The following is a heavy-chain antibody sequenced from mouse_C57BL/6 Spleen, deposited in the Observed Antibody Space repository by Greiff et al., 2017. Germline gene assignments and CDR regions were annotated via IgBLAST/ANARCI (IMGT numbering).Heavy chain of an antibody. J-gene: IGHJ1*03. D-gene: IGHD1-1*01. CDR3: ASDRPLGSSYWYFDV. CDR1: GYSFTDYN. V-gene: IGHV1-39*01. CDR2: LNPNYGTT. Sequence: EVQLQESGPELVKPGASVKISCKASGYSFTDYNMNWVKQSNGKSLDMIGVLNPNYGTTSYNQKFKGKATLTVYQSSSTAYMQLNSLTSADSAVYYCASDRPLGSSYWYFDVWGTGTTVTVSS.